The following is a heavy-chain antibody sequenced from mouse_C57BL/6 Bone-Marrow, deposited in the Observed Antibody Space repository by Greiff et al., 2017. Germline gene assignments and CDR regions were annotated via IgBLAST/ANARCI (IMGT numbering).Heavy chain of an antibody. CDR3: ARGGIIYYYGSSLLYYYAMDY. CDR1: GYTFTSYG. CDR2: ISPRSGNT. V-gene: IGHV1-81*01. D-gene: IGHD1-1*01. J-gene: IGHJ4*01. Sequence: VQLQQSGAELARPGASVKLSCKASGYTFTSYGISWVKQRTGQGLEWIGEISPRSGNTYYNEKFKGKATLTADKSSSTAYMELRSLTSEDSAVYFCARGGIIYYYGSSLLYYYAMDYWGQGTSVTVSS.